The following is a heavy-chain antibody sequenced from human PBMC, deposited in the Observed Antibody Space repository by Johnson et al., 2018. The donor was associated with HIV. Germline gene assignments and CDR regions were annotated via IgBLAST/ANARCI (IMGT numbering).Heavy chain of an antibody. J-gene: IGHJ3*02. CDR3: ARDHLSSRGAFDI. CDR2: LYSGGNT. CDR1: GFSVSNNY. Sequence: EVQLVESGGDLVQPGGSLRLSCGASGFSVSNNYMSWVRQAPGKGLEWVSVLYSGGNTNYADYVTGRFTISRDNAKNSMYLQMNSLRAEDTALYYCARDHLSSRGAFDIWGQGTMVTVSS. V-gene: IGHV3-66*01. D-gene: IGHD6-13*01.